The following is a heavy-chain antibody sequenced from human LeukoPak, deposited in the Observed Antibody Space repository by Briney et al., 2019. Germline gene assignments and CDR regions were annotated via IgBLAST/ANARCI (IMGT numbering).Heavy chain of an antibody. D-gene: IGHD3-22*01. V-gene: IGHV3-43*01. CDR3: AKSCWAIGPGEDSPDY. Sequence: PGGSLRLSCAASGFTFDDYTMHWVRQAPGKGLEWVSIISRDGGSTYYADSVKGRFTIFRDNSKNSLYLQMNSRRTGDFAFYYCAKSCWAIGPGEDSPDYWGQATLVTVCS. CDR1: GFTFDDYT. J-gene: IGHJ4*02. CDR2: ISRDGGST.